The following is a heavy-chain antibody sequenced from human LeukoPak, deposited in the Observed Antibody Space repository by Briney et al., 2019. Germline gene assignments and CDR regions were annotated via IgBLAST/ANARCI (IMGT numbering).Heavy chain of an antibody. V-gene: IGHV4-59*01. CDR2: IYYSGST. CDR3: ARGPLDLYSSSWLLFDY. D-gene: IGHD6-13*01. J-gene: IGHJ4*02. CDR1: GGSISSYY. Sequence: PSETLSLTCTVSGGSISSYYWSWIRQPPGKGLEWIGYIYYSGSTNYNPSLKRRVTISVDTSKNQFSLKLSSVTAADTAVCYCARGPLDLYSSSWLLFDYWGQGTLVTVSS.